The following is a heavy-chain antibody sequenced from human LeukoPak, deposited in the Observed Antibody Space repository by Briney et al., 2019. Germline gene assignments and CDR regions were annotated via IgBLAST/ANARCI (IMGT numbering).Heavy chain of an antibody. V-gene: IGHV1-3*01. CDR1: GYTFTSYA. J-gene: IGHJ4*02. Sequence: ASVKVPCKASGYTFTSYAMHWVRQAPGQRLEWMGWINAGNGNTKYSQKFQGRVTITRDTSASTAYMELSSLRSEDTAVYYCARQSYDILTGYYTLDYWGQGTLVTVSS. D-gene: IGHD3-9*01. CDR2: INAGNGNT. CDR3: ARQSYDILTGYYTLDY.